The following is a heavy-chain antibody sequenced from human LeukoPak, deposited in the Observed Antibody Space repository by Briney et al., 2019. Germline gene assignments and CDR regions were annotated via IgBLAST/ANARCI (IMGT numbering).Heavy chain of an antibody. D-gene: IGHD2-8*01. CDR2: INSDGSSI. CDR3: ARDGWKSVSPLVYAIQSLLPAGRYGMDV. CDR1: GFTFSSHW. V-gene: IGHV3-74*01. Sequence: PGGSLRLSCAASGFTFSSHWMHWVRQAPGKGLVWVSRINSDGSSISYADSVKGRFTISRDNAKNSLYLQMNSLRAEDTAVYYCARDGWKSVSPLVYAIQSLLPAGRYGMDVWGQGTTVTVSS. J-gene: IGHJ6*02.